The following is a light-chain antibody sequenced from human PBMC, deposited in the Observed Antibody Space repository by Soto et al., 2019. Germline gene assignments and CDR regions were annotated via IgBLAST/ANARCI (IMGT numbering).Light chain of an antibody. CDR3: SSYAGNSRYV. V-gene: IGLV2-8*01. CDR2: EVS. Sequence: QSVLTQPPSASGSPGQSVTIPFTGTSSDVGRYNYISWYQQRPGKAPKLIIYEVSKRPSGVPDRLSGFKYGNTASLTVSGLQAEDEADYYCSSYAGNSRYVFGTGTKVTVL. CDR1: SSDVGRYNY. J-gene: IGLJ1*01.